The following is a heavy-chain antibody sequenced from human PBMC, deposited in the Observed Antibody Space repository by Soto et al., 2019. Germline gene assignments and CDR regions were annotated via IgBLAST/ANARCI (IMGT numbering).Heavy chain of an antibody. V-gene: IGHV5-51*01. CDR1: GYSFSFYW. Sequence: PGESLKISCTASGYSFSFYWIGWVRQMPGKGLEWMAIMYPDDSDIRYSPSFEAHVTISADKSTSTAFLQWSSLKASDTAMYYCATAYVYDFENSNYYRDAFDIWGQGTLVTV. CDR2: MYPDDSDI. D-gene: IGHD3-22*01. CDR3: ATAYVYDFENSNYYRDAFDI. J-gene: IGHJ3*02.